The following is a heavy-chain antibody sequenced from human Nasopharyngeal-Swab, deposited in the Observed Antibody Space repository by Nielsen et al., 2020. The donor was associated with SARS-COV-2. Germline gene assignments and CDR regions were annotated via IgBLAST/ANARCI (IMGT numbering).Heavy chain of an antibody. CDR3: ARVRIWSGYYSDAFDI. D-gene: IGHD3-3*01. V-gene: IGHV1-3*01. CDR2: INAGNGNT. Sequence: SVKVSCQASLYTFTSYAMHWVRQAPAQRLEWMGWINAGNGNTKYSQKFQGRVTITRDTSASTAYMELSSLRSEDTAVYYCARVRIWSGYYSDAFDIWGQGTMVTVSS. CDR1: LYTFTSYA. J-gene: IGHJ3*02.